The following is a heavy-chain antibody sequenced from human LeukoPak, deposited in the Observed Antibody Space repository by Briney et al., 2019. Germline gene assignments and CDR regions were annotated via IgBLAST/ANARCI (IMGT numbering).Heavy chain of an antibody. Sequence: GGSLRLSCAASGFTFSDAWMSWVRQAPGKGLEWVARIKSKTDGGTTDYAAPVKGRFTISRDDSKNTLYLQMNSLKTEDTAVYYCTTQGAYDYVWGSYDYWGQGTLVTVSS. V-gene: IGHV3-15*01. CDR1: GFTFSDAW. D-gene: IGHD3-16*01. CDR2: IKSKTDGGTT. J-gene: IGHJ4*02. CDR3: TTQGAYDYVWGSYDY.